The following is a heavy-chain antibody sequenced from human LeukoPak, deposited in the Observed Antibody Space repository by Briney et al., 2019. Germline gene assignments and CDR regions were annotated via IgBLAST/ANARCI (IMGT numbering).Heavy chain of an antibody. D-gene: IGHD1-26*01. CDR3: ARVDYQLLVGWFDP. CDR1: GFNFSDYT. CDR2: VSGKSDYI. J-gene: IGHJ5*02. Sequence: GGSLRLSCAASGFNFSDYTMTWVRQAPGKGLEWVSSVSGKSDYIYYADSVKGRFTIARDNAKNSIYLQVNSLRSEDTAVYFCARVDYQLLVGWFDPWGEGILVTVSS. V-gene: IGHV3-21*01.